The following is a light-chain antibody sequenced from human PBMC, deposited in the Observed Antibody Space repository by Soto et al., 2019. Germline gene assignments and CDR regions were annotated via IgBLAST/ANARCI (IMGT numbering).Light chain of an antibody. V-gene: IGKV1-33*01. CDR1: RYVGNY. J-gene: IGKJ4*01. CDR3: QQYDNLPLT. Sequence: DIQMTQSPSYLSASIGDRVTITCQASRYVGNYVNWYQQKPGKAPNVLIYDASHLETGVPSRFSGSGSGTDFTFTISSLQPEDIATYFCQQYDNLPLTFGGGTKVDVK. CDR2: DAS.